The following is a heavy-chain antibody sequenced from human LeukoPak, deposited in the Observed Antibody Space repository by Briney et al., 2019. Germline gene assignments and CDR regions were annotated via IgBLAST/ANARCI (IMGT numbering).Heavy chain of an antibody. CDR2: INHSGST. V-gene: IGHV4-34*01. J-gene: IGHJ6*02. Sequence: SETLSLTCAVYGGSFSGYYWSWIRQPPGKGLEWIGDINHSGSTNYNPSLKSRVTISVDTSKNQFSLKLSSVTAADTAVYYCARVKYCSSTSCYKYYYYGMDVWGQGTTVTVSS. CDR1: GGSFSGYY. CDR3: ARVKYCSSTSCYKYYYYGMDV. D-gene: IGHD2-2*02.